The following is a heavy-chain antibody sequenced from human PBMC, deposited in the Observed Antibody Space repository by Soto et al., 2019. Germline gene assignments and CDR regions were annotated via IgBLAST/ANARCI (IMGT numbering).Heavy chain of an antibody. J-gene: IGHJ4*02. Sequence: TXXSLRLSCAASRFTFINSAMSWVRQAPGKGMEWXSAIRXRGGSKYYEDXXKGRFNVXXDNYKNTLWLQMNRLRADDTAVYYCAKGNSPTLWGQGVLVTVSS. CDR3: AKGNSPTL. V-gene: IGHV3-23*01. CDR2: IRXRGGSK. D-gene: IGHD2-21*01. CDR1: RFTFINSA.